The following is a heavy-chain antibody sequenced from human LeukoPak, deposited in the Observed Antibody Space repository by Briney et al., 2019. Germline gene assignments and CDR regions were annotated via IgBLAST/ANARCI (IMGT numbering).Heavy chain of an antibody. Sequence: GASVKVSCKASGGTFSSYAISWVRQAPGQGREWMGGIIPIFGTANYAQKFQGRVTITADKSTSTAYMELSSLRSEDTAVYYCATVRVDTAMVPPRDLYYFDYWGQGTLVTVSS. J-gene: IGHJ4*02. D-gene: IGHD5-18*01. CDR2: IIPIFGTA. V-gene: IGHV1-69*06. CDR1: GGTFSSYA. CDR3: ATVRVDTAMVPPRDLYYFDY.